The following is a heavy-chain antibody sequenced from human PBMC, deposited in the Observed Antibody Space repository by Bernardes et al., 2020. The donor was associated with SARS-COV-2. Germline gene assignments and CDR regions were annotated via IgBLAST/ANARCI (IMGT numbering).Heavy chain of an antibody. Sequence: SETLSLTCTVSGASISSTNYYWVWLRQPPGQGLEWIVSIYSSGSSYYTPSLQSRVMGSVYTSKNQFSLRLSFVTAADTALYYCAGSSCGMDCYIGGLRSWDYGMDVWGQGTTVTVSS. J-gene: IGHJ6*02. CDR3: AGSSCGMDCYIGGLRSWDYGMDV. D-gene: IGHD2-21*02. V-gene: IGHV4-39*01. CDR1: GASISSTNYY. CDR2: IYSSGSS.